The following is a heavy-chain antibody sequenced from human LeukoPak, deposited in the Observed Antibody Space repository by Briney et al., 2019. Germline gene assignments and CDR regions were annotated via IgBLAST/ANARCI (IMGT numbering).Heavy chain of an antibody. CDR3: AKESSSSWRNDYFDY. J-gene: IGHJ4*02. V-gene: IGHV3-30*18. CDR1: GFTSSSYG. CDR2: ISYDGSNK. Sequence: GRSLRLSCAASGFTSSSYGMHWVRQAPGKGLEWVAVISYDGSNKYYADSVKGRFTISRDNSKNTLYLQMNSLRAEDTAVYYCAKESSSSWRNDYFDYWGQGTLVTVSS. D-gene: IGHD6-13*01.